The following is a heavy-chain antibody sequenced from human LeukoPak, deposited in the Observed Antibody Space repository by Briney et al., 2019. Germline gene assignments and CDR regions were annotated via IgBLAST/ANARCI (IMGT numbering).Heavy chain of an antibody. V-gene: IGHV3-20*04. CDR2: INWNGGST. D-gene: IGHD5-18*01. Sequence: GGSLRLSCAASGFTFDDYGMSWVRQAPGKGLEWVSGINWNGGSTGYADSVKGRFTISRDNPKNSLYLQMNSLRAEDTALYYCARATAMVTIAYWGQGTLVTVSS. J-gene: IGHJ4*02. CDR3: ARATAMVTIAY. CDR1: GFTFDDYG.